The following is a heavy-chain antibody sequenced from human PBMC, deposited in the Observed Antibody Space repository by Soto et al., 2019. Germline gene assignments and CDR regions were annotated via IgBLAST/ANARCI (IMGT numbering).Heavy chain of an antibody. D-gene: IGHD2-2*02. J-gene: IGHJ6*02. CDR3: ARYCSSTSCYKLYGMDV. V-gene: IGHV5-10-1*01. CDR2: IDPSYSYT. CDR1: GYSFTSYW. Sequence: PGESLKISCKGSGYSFTSYWIIWVRQMPGKGLEWMGRIDPSYSYTKYNPSFQGHVTISADKSISTAYLQWSSLKASDTAMYFCARYCSSTSCYKLYGMDVWGQGTTVTVSS.